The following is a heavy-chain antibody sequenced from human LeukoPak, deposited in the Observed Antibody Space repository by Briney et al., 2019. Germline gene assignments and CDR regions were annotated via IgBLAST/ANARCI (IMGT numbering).Heavy chain of an antibody. Sequence: SETLSLTCAVYGGSFSGYYWSWIRQPPGKGLEWIGEINHSGSTNYNPSLKSRVTISVDTSKNQFSLKLSSVTAADTAVYYCARRHRYYDSSGYYPRGAFDIWGQGTMVTVSS. D-gene: IGHD3-22*01. CDR1: GGSFSGYY. CDR2: INHSGST. J-gene: IGHJ3*02. V-gene: IGHV4-34*01. CDR3: ARRHRYYDSSGYYPRGAFDI.